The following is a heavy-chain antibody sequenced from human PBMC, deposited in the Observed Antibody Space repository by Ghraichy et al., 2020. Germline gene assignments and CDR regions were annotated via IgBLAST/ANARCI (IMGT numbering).Heavy chain of an antibody. Sequence: GGSLRLSCAASGFTFSSYAMSWVRQAPGKGLEWVSAISGSGGSTYYADSVKGRFTISRDNSKNTLYLQMNSLRAEDTAVYYCAKHNHIAVAGFYYYYGMDVWGQGTTVTVSS. V-gene: IGHV3-23*01. CDR3: AKHNHIAVAGFYYYYGMDV. J-gene: IGHJ6*02. CDR1: GFTFSSYA. D-gene: IGHD6-19*01. CDR2: ISGSGGST.